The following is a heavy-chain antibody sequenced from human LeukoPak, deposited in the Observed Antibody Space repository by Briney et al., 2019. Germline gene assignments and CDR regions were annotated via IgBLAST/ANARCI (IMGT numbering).Heavy chain of an antibody. CDR3: IRDFRSADL. J-gene: IGHJ5*02. V-gene: IGHV3-74*01. Sequence: GGSLRLSWVASAFTFSNYWMHWVSQPPGKGRVWGSRIYVDGRTTNYADSVKGRFTISRDNAKNTVYLEMNSLSVEDTATYYCIRDFRSADLWGQGTLVTVTS. CDR1: AFTFSNYW. CDR2: IYVDGRTT.